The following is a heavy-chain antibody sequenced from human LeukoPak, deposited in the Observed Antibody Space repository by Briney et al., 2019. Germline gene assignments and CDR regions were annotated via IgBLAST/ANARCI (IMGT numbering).Heavy chain of an antibody. J-gene: IGHJ4*02. CDR1: GFTFSSYA. D-gene: IGHD3-10*01. V-gene: IGHV3-23*01. CDR3: AKGGLLWFGELLEYAFDY. Sequence: GGSLRLSCAASGFTFSSYAMSWVRQAPGKGLEWVSAISGSGGGTYYADSVKGRFTISRDNSKNTLYLQMNSLRAEDTAVYYCAKGGLLWFGELLEYAFDYWGQGTLVTVSS. CDR2: ISGSGGGT.